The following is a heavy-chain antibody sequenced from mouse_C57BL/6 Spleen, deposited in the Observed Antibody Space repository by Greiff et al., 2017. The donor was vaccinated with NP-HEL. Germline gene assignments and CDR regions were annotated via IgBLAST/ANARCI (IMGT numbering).Heavy chain of an antibody. D-gene: IGHD1-2*01. CDR3: ARTALYAMDY. CDR2: IYPGSGST. CDR1: GFTFTSYW. Sequence: VQLQQPGAELVKPGASVKMSCKASGFTFTSYWITWVRQSPGQGLEWIGDIYPGSGSTNYNEKFKSRATLTVDTSSSTAYMQLSSLRSEDSAVYYCARTALYAMDYWGQGTSVTVSS. V-gene: IGHV1-55*01. J-gene: IGHJ4*01.